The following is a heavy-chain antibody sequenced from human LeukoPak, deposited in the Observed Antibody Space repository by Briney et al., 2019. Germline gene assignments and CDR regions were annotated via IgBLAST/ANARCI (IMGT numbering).Heavy chain of an antibody. D-gene: IGHD2-15*01. CDR3: ARDLRPGWWYYFDY. V-gene: IGHV4-38-2*02. Sequence: SETLSLPCTVSGYSISSGYYWGWIRQPPGKGLEWIGSIYHSGSTHYNPSLKSRVTISVDTSKNQFSLKLTSVTAADTAVYYCARDLRPGWWYYFDYWGQGTLVTVSS. CDR1: GYSISSGYY. J-gene: IGHJ4*02. CDR2: IYHSGST.